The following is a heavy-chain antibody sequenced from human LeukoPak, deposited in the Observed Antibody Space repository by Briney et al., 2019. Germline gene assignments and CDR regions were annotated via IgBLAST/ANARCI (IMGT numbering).Heavy chain of an antibody. D-gene: IGHD6-6*01. V-gene: IGHV5-51*01. CDR3: ARGHSSSSAFDY. CDR2: IYPGDSDT. J-gene: IGHJ4*02. CDR1: GYSFIIYW. Sequence: HGESLNISCKGSGYSFIIYWIGWGRQMPGKGLEWMGIIYPGDSDTRYSPSFQGQVTISADKSISTAYLQWSSLKASDTAMYYCARGHSSSSAFDYWGQGTLVTVSS.